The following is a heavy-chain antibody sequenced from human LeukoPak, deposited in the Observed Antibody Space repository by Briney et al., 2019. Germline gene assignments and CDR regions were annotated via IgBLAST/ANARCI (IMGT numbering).Heavy chain of an antibody. J-gene: IGHJ5*02. D-gene: IGHD5-24*01. CDR1: GGTFSSYA. Sequence: GASVKVSCKASGGTFSSYAISWVRQAPGQGLEWMGGIIPIFGTANYAQKFQGRVTITTDESTRTAYMELSSLRSADTAVYYCARHREVGNNWFDPWGQGTLVTVSS. V-gene: IGHV1-69*05. CDR3: ARHREVGNNWFDP. CDR2: IIPIFGTA.